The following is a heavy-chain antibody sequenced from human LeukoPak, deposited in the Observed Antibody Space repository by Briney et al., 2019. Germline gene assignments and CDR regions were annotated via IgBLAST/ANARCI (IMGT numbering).Heavy chain of an antibody. CDR3: ARRVVVVVAARHNWFDP. J-gene: IGHJ5*02. CDR1: GFNFMTYG. CDR2: ISYDGGKR. D-gene: IGHD2-15*01. Sequence: HSGGSLRLSCAASGFNFMTYGMHWVRQAPGKGLEWVAFISYDGGKRFFGESVKGRFTVARDNSENTVSLQMNTLKTEDTAVYYCARRVVVVVAARHNWFDPWGQGTLVTVSS. V-gene: IGHV3-30*03.